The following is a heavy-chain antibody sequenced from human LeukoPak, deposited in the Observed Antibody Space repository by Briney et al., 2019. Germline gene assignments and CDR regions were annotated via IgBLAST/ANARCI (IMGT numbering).Heavy chain of an antibody. J-gene: IGHJ4*02. V-gene: IGHV4-34*01. CDR3: ARARGDLSLDY. CDR2: TTHSGST. D-gene: IGHD2-21*02. Sequence: SETLPLTCAVYIESFSGYYWPWIRQPPGKGLEWIGETTHSGSTNYNPSLKSRVTISVDTSKNQFSLKLSSLIAADTAVYYCARARGDLSLDYWGRGTPVTVSS. CDR1: IESFSGYY.